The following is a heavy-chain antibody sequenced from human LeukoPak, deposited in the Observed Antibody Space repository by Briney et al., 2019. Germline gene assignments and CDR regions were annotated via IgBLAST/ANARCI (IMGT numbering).Heavy chain of an antibody. Sequence: GGSLRLSCAASGFTFSSYSMNWVRQAPGKGLEWVSSISSSSSYIYYADSVKGRFTISRDNAKNSLYLQMNSLRAEDTAVYYCAKDLMKYQLPPDYWGQGTLVTVSS. V-gene: IGHV3-21*01. CDR1: GFTFSSYS. CDR2: ISSSSSYI. CDR3: AKDLMKYQLPPDY. D-gene: IGHD2-2*01. J-gene: IGHJ4*02.